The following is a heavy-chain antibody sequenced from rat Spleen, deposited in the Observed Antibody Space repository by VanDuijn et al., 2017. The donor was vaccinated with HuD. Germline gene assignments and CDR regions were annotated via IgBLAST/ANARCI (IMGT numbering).Heavy chain of an antibody. J-gene: IGHJ3*01. CDR1: GFNFRDYA. D-gene: IGHD1-4*01. V-gene: IGHV5-17*01. CDR2: ILYDDTNI. Sequence: EVQLVESGGGLVQPGRSLKFSCVASGFNFRDYAMAWVRQAPKKGLEWVATILYDDTNIYYRDSVKGRFTISRDNAKSTLYLQMDSLRSEDTATYYCTAHGNRVSRFAYWGQGTLVTVSS. CDR3: TAHGNRVSRFAY.